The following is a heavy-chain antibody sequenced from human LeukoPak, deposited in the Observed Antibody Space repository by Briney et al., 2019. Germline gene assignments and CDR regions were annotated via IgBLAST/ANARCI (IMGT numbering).Heavy chain of an antibody. D-gene: IGHD2-21*02. CDR2: FDPEDGET. Sequence: ASVKVSCKVSGYTLTELSMHWVRRAPGKGLEWMGGFDPEDGETIYAQKFQGRVTITADKSTSTAYMELSSLRSEDTAVYYCARVVAYCGGDCSRHFDYWGQGTLVTVSS. J-gene: IGHJ4*02. CDR1: GYTLTELS. V-gene: IGHV1-24*01. CDR3: ARVVAYCGGDCSRHFDY.